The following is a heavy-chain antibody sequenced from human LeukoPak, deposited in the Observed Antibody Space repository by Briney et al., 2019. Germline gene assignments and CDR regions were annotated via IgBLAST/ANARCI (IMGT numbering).Heavy chain of an antibody. D-gene: IGHD2-21*02. CDR1: GDSVSSNSAG. Sequence: SQTLSLTCAISGDSVSSNSAGWNWIRQSPSRGLEWLGRTYYRSKWFNHYAISVKSRITINPDTSKNQFSLQLNSVTPEDTAVYYCARARSDLIDYWGQGTLVTVSS. J-gene: IGHJ4*02. CDR3: ARARSDLIDY. CDR2: TYYRSKWFN. V-gene: IGHV6-1*01.